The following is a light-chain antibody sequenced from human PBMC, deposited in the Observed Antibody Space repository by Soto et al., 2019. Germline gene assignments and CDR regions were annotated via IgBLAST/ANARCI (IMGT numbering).Light chain of an antibody. Sequence: QSVLTQSASVSGSPGQSITISCTGTSSDVGKYNLVSWYQQHPGKAPKLMIYEGTKRPSGVSNRFSGSKSGNTASLTISGLQAEDEADYYCCSYAGGNTFVFGTGTKVTVL. CDR2: EGT. CDR3: CSYAGGNTFV. J-gene: IGLJ1*01. V-gene: IGLV2-23*03. CDR1: SSDVGKYNL.